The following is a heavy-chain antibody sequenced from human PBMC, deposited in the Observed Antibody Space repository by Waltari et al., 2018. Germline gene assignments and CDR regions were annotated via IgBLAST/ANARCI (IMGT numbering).Heavy chain of an antibody. CDR2: INSDGSIT. J-gene: IGHJ4*02. CDR3: AKECVDTAICDY. Sequence: EVQLKQSGGGLVQPGGSLRLSCAASGFTFNSHWMHWVRQAPGKGLVWVSRINSDGSITAYADSVKGRFTISRDNAKNTLYLQMNSLRAEDTAVYYCAKECVDTAICDYWGQGTLVTVSS. D-gene: IGHD5-18*01. CDR1: GFTFNSHW. V-gene: IGHV3-74*01.